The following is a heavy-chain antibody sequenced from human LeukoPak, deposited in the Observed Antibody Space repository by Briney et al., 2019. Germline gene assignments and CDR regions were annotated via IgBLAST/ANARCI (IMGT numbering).Heavy chain of an antibody. CDR2: IYYSGSI. CDR1: GGSISHYY. J-gene: IGHJ4*02. Sequence: SETLSLTCTVSGGSISHYYRNWIRQPPGKGLEWIGYIYYSGSIHYNPSLKSRVTISVDTSKNQFSLSLSSVTAADTAVYYCARHGGVGGYCSGGSCRFDSWGQGTLITVSS. V-gene: IGHV4-59*08. CDR3: ARHGGVGGYCSGGSCRFDS. D-gene: IGHD2-15*01.